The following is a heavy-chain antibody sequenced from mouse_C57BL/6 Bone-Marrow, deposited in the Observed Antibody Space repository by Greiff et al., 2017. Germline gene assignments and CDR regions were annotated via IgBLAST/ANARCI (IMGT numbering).Heavy chain of an antibody. CDR3: ARWGVREGFAY. V-gene: IGHV1-69*01. D-gene: IGHD2-2*01. CDR1: GYTFTSYW. J-gene: IGHJ3*01. CDR2: IDPSDSYT. Sequence: QVQLQQPGAELVMPGASVKLSCKASGYTFTSYWMHWVKQRPGQGLEWIGEIDPSDSYTNYNQKFKGKSTLTVDKSSSTAYMQLSSLTSEDSAVYYWARWGVREGFAYWGQGTLVTVSA.